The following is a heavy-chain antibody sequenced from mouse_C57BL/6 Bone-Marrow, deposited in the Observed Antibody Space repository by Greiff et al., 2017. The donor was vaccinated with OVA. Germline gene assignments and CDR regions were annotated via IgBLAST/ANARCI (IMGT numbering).Heavy chain of an antibody. Sequence: EVQLVESGGGLVKPGGSLKLSCAASGFTFSDYGMHWVRQAPEKGLEWVAYISSGSSTIYYADTVKGRFTISRDNAKNTLFLQMTSLRSEDTAMYYCAKSYYDYLAYWGQGTLVTVSA. V-gene: IGHV5-17*01. CDR3: AKSYYDYLAY. CDR2: ISSGSSTI. D-gene: IGHD2-4*01. CDR1: GFTFSDYG. J-gene: IGHJ3*01.